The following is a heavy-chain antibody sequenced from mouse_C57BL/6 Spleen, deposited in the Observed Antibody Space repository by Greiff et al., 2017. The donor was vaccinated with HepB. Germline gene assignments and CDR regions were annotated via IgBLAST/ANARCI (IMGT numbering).Heavy chain of an antibody. CDR1: GFTFSSYA. CDR2: ISDGGSYT. V-gene: IGHV5-4*01. J-gene: IGHJ1*03. D-gene: IGHD1-1*01. Sequence: EVQLQESGGGLVKPGGSLKLSCAASGFTFSSYAMSWVRQTPEKRLEWVATISDGGSYTYYPDNVKGRFTISRDNAKNNLYLQMSHLKSEDTAMYYCAREGDYYGSSYSYFDVWGTGTTVTVSS. CDR3: AREGDYYGSSYSYFDV.